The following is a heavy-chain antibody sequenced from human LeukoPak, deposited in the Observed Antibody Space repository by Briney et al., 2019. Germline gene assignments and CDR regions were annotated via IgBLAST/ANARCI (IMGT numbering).Heavy chain of an antibody. CDR3: ARSGIAVDFRGFDY. CDR1: GFTFSSSG. D-gene: IGHD6-19*01. Sequence: GGSLRLSCAASGFTFSSSGMHWVRQAPGKGLEWVAVIWYDGSNKYYADSVRGRFTISRDNSKNTLYLQMNSLRAEDTAVYYCARSGIAVDFRGFDYWGQGTLVTVSS. CDR2: IWYDGSNK. J-gene: IGHJ4*02. V-gene: IGHV3-33*01.